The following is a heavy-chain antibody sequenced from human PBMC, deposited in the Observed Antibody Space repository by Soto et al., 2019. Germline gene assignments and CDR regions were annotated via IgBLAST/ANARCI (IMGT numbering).Heavy chain of an antibody. CDR2: ISYDGSNK. CDR1: GFTFSSYG. CDR3: AKDPGGYYFDY. D-gene: IGHD1-26*01. J-gene: IGHJ4*02. Sequence: GGSLRLSCAASGFTFSSYGMHWVRQAPGKGLEWVAVISYDGSNKYYADSVKGRFTISRDNSKNTLYLQMNSLRAEDTAVYYCAKDPGGYYFDYWGQGTLVTVS. V-gene: IGHV3-30*18.